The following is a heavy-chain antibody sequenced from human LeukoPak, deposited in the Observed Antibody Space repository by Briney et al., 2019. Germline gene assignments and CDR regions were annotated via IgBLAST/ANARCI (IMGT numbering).Heavy chain of an antibody. CDR2: INPNSGGT. D-gene: IGHD6-19*01. J-gene: IGHJ4*02. V-gene: IGHV1-2*02. CDR3: ARVLNRIAVRNFDY. CDR1: GYTFTGYY. Sequence: GASVKVSCKASGYTFTGYYMHWVRQAPGQGLEWMGWINPNSGGTNYAQKFQGRVTMTRDTSISTAYMELSRLRSDDTAVYYCARVLNRIAVRNFDYWGQGTLVTVSS.